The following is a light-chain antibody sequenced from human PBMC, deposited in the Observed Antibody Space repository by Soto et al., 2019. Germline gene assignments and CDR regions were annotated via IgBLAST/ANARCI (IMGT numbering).Light chain of an antibody. V-gene: IGKV3-15*01. CDR3: QQYNNWPWT. CDR1: QSVSSN. J-gene: IGKJ1*01. CDR2: GAS. Sequence: EIVMTQSPATLSVSPGERATLSCRASQSVSSNLAWYQQKPGQAPRLLIYGASTRATGIPARFSGSGSGTEFTLTISSLQSEDFAVSYCQQYNNWPWTFGQGTKV.